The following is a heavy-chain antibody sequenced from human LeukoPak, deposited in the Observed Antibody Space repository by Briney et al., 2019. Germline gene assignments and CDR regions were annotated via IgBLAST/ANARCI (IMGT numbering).Heavy chain of an antibody. J-gene: IGHJ4*02. CDR1: GFTFSSYS. CDR2: INSNIRST. CDR3: TRALSSDNWFASH. D-gene: IGHD1-1*01. V-gene: IGHV3-21*01. Sequence: PGGSLRLSCAASGFTFSSYSMNWVRQAPVKGLEWVSSINSNIRSTYYADSVKGRFTISRDNAKNSLHLQMDSLRAEDTAVYYCTRALSSDNWFASHWGQGTLVTVSS.